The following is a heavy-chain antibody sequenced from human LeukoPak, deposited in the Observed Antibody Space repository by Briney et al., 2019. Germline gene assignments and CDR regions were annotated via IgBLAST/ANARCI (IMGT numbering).Heavy chain of an antibody. CDR2: INPNSGGT. Sequence: AASVKVSCKASGYTFTGYYIHWVRQAPGQGLEWMGWINPNSGGTNYAQKFQGRVTMTRDTSFSSAYMELSRLRSDDTAVYYCARDLYEGHDIFTGRLTGDYWGQGTLVTVSS. V-gene: IGHV1-2*02. CDR1: GYTFTGYY. D-gene: IGHD3-9*01. J-gene: IGHJ4*02. CDR3: ARDLYEGHDIFTGRLTGDY.